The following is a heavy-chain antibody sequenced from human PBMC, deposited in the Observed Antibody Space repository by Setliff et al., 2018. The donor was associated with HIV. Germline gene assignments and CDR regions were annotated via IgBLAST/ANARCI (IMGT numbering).Heavy chain of an antibody. CDR1: GGSISNYY. CDR2: IYTSGST. Sequence: SETLSLTCTVSGGSISNYYWSWIRQPPGKGLEWIGYIYTSGSTDYNPSLQSRVTISVDTSQNQFSLKLSSVTAADTAVYYCARSWLTDPFDYWGQGTLVTVS. D-gene: IGHD3-16*01. J-gene: IGHJ4*02. V-gene: IGHV4-4*08. CDR3: ARSWLTDPFDY.